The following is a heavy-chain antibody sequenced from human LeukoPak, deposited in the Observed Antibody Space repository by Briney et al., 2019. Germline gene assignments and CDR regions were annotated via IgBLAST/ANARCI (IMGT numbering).Heavy chain of an antibody. J-gene: IGHJ4*02. Sequence: GRSLRLSCAASGFTFSSYGMHWVRQAPGKGLEWVAVIWYDGSNKYYADSVKGRLTISRDNSKNTLYLQMNSLRAEDTAVYYCARGARYFDWLLDYWGQGTLVTVSS. CDR3: ARGARYFDWLLDY. V-gene: IGHV3-33*01. CDR2: IWYDGSNK. D-gene: IGHD3-9*01. CDR1: GFTFSSYG.